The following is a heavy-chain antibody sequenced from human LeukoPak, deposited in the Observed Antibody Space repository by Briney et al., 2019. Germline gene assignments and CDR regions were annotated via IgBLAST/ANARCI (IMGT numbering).Heavy chain of an antibody. D-gene: IGHD2-2*01. J-gene: IGHJ4*02. V-gene: IGHV3-20*04. CDR3: ARAPITSPFYFDS. CDR2: INWSGGST. CDR1: GIPFEDHG. Sequence: GGSLRLSCTASGIPFEDHGMSWVRQVPGKGLESVSGINWSGGSTAYTDPFRGRFTISRDNAKNSLYLQMDSLRAEDTALYYCARAPITSPFYFDSWGQGTLGTVSS.